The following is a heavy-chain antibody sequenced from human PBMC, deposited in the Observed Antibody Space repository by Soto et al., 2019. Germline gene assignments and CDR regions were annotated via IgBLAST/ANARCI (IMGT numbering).Heavy chain of an antibody. D-gene: IGHD1-26*01. V-gene: IGHV5-51*01. Sequence: GESLKISCKGSGYSFTSYWIGWVRQMPGKGLEWMGIIYPGDSDTRYSPSFQGQVTISADKSISTAYLQWSSLKASDTAMYYCARVGIVGATTVAWYFDYWGQGTLVTVSS. CDR2: IYPGDSDT. CDR3: ARVGIVGATTVAWYFDY. CDR1: GYSFTSYW. J-gene: IGHJ4*02.